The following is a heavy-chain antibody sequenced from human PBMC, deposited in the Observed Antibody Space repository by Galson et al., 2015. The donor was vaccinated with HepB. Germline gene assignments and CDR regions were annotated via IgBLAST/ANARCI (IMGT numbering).Heavy chain of an antibody. CDR1: GFTFSDYY. V-gene: IGHV3-11*06. CDR3: ARASREIDY. CDR2: ISFSSSYT. J-gene: IGHJ4*02. D-gene: IGHD6-13*01. Sequence: SLRLSCAASGFTFSDYYMSWIRQAPGKGPEWVSYISFSSSYTNYADSVKGRFTMSRDNAKNSLYLQMNSLRAEDTAVYYCARASREIDYWGQGTLVTVSS.